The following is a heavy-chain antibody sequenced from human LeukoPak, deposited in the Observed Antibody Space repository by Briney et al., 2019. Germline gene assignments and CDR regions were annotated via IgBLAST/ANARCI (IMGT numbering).Heavy chain of an antibody. CDR1: GFTFSSYG. D-gene: IGHD6-19*01. CDR2: ISYDGSNK. CDR3: AKGPRNQRSTSIAVAGTLLKPSHYYYGMDV. Sequence: PGRSLRLSCAASGFTFSSYGMHWVRQAPGKGLEWVAVISYDGSNKYYVDSVKGRFTISRDNSKNTLYLQMNSLRAEDTAVYYCAKGPRNQRSTSIAVAGTLLKPSHYYYGMDVWGQGTTVTVSS. J-gene: IGHJ6*02. V-gene: IGHV3-30*18.